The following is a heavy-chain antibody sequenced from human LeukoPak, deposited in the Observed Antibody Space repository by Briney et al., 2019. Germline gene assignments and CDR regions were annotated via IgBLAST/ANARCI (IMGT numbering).Heavy chain of an antibody. CDR3: AREYANYYYMDV. Sequence: SVKVSCKASGGTFSSYAISWVRQAPGQGLEWMGGIIPIFGTANYAQKFQGRVTITADESTSTAYMELSSLRSEDTAVYYCAREYANYYYMDVWGKGTTVTVSS. J-gene: IGHJ6*03. CDR2: IIPIFGTA. CDR1: GGTFSSYA. V-gene: IGHV1-69*13.